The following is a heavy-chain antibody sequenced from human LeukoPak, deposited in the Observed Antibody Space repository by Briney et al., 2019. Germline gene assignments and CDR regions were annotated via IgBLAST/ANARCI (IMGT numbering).Heavy chain of an antibody. V-gene: IGHV4-59*01. J-gene: IGHJ4*02. CDR2: IYYSGST. Sequence: KPSETLSLTCTVSGGSISGYYWSWIRQPPGKGLEWIGYIYYSGSTNYNPSLKSRVTISVDASKNQSSLKLSSVTAADTAVYYCARAPPYYDILTGYPPGPYYFDYWGQGTLVTVSS. CDR3: ARAPPYYDILTGYPPGPYYFDY. CDR1: GGSISGYY. D-gene: IGHD3-9*01.